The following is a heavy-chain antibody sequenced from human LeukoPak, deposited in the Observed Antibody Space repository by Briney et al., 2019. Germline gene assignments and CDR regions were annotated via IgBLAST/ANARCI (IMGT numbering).Heavy chain of an antibody. CDR2: IYPGDSDT. CDR1: GYSFTSYW. Sequence: GESLKIPCKGSGYSFTSYWIGWVRQMPGKGLEWMGIIYPGDSDTRYSPSFQGQATISADKSITTAYLQWSSLKASDTAMYYCARRVAVAGQEDYFDYWGQGTLVTVSS. J-gene: IGHJ4*02. V-gene: IGHV5-51*01. CDR3: ARRVAVAGQEDYFDY. D-gene: IGHD6-19*01.